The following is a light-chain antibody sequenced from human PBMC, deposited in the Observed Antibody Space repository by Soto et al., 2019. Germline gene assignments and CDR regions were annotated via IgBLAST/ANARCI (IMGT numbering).Light chain of an antibody. Sequence: EIVLTQSPGTLSLSPGERATLSCRASQSVTSNYLAWYQQKPGQAPRLLIFGSYRRATGIPARFSGSGSGTEFTLTISSLQSEDFAVYYCQQYNNWPPLTFGGGTKVEIK. CDR3: QQYNNWPPLT. CDR2: GSY. J-gene: IGKJ4*01. CDR1: QSVTSN. V-gene: IGKV3-15*01.